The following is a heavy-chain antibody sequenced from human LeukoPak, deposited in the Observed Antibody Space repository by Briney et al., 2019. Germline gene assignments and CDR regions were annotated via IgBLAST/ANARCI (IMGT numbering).Heavy chain of an antibody. J-gene: IGHJ4*02. D-gene: IGHD4/OR15-4a*01. Sequence: PGGSLRLSCTVSGFSFSDNSMSWVRQAPGKGLEWVSFIYSGTTHYSDSVKGRFTISRDNSKNTLYLQMNSLRAEDTAVYYCARRAGAYSHPYDYWGQGTLVTVSS. CDR3: ARRAGAYSHPYDY. CDR2: IYSGTT. CDR1: GFSFSDNS. V-gene: IGHV3-53*01.